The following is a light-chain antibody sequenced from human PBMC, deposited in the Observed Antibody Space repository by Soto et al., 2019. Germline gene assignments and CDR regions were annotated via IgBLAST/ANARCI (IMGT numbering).Light chain of an antibody. CDR3: QQYGSSLIT. CDR2: GAS. J-gene: IGKJ5*01. CDR1: QSVSSSY. V-gene: IGKV3-20*01. Sequence: EIVLTQSPGTLSLSAGERATLSCRASQSVSSSYLAWYQQKPGQAPRLLIYGASSGATGIPDRFSGSGSGTDFTLTISRLEPEDFAVYYCQQYGSSLITFGQGTRLEIK.